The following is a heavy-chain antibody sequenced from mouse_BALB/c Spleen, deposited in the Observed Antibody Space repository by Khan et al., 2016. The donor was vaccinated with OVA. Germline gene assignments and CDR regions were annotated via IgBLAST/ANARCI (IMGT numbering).Heavy chain of an antibody. J-gene: IGHJ4*01. Sequence: EVELVESGGGLVQPGGSLRLSCATSGFTFTDYYMSWVRQPPGKALAWLGFIRNNANIYKTAYSASVEGRFHLSRDKSHSILDLHMNTLRAEDSATYYCARDNPYAMDYWVQGTSVTVSA. V-gene: IGHV7-3*02. CDR1: GFTFTDYY. CDR2: IRNNANIYKT. CDR3: ARDNPYAMDY.